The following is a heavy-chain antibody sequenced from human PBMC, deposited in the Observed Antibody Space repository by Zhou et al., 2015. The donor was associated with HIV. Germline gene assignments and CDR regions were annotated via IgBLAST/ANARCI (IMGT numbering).Heavy chain of an antibody. V-gene: IGHV1-69*01. CDR1: GGKFRHFG. Sequence: QVQLVQSGAEAKKPGSSLRVSCKASGGKFRHFGIAWVRQAPGQGLEWMGGIIPIFGTANYAQKFQGRVTITADESTSTAYMELSSLRSEDTAVYYCARDPSYGGGYWGQGTLVTVSS. CDR2: IIPIFGTA. CDR3: ARDPSYGGGY. J-gene: IGHJ4*02. D-gene: IGHD3-10*01.